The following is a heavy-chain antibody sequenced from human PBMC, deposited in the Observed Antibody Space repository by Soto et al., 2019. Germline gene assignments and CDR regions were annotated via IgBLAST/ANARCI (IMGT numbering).Heavy chain of an antibody. V-gene: IGHV4-31*03. J-gene: IGHJ6*02. CDR2: IYYSGST. D-gene: IGHD3-10*01. CDR3: ASVGLFLFVVRNPAYYGMDV. Sequence: PSETLSLTCTVSGGSISSGGYYWSWIRQHPGKGLEWIGYIYYSGSTYYNPSLKSRVTISVDTSKNQFSLKLSSVTAADTAVYYCASVGLFLFVVRNPAYYGMDVWGQGTTVTVSS. CDR1: GGSISSGGYY.